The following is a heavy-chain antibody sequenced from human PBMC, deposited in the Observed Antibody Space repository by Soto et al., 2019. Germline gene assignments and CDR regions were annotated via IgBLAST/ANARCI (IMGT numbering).Heavy chain of an antibody. D-gene: IGHD3-3*01. Sequence: GASVKVSCKASGYTFTSYYMHWVRQAPGQGLEWMGIINPSGGSTSYAQKFQGRVTMTRDTSTSTVYMELSSLRSEDTAVYYCARDLDSGCDLCHYGMDVWGQGTTVTVSS. CDR2: INPSGGST. J-gene: IGHJ6*02. CDR1: GYTFTSYY. V-gene: IGHV1-46*01. CDR3: ARDLDSGCDLCHYGMDV.